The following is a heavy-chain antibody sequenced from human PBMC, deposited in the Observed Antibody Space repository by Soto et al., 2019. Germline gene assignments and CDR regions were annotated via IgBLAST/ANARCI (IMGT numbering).Heavy chain of an antibody. CDR3: ARGRYCLTGRCFPNWFDS. J-gene: IGHJ5*01. D-gene: IGHD2-15*01. CDR2: IYKSATT. CDR1: GDSISTVDYF. Sequence: QVQLLESGPGLVRPSQTLSLTCSASGDSISTVDYFWAWIRQPPGQALEYIGYIYKSATTYYNPSFEGRVAISLDTSKSHFSLNVTSVTAADTAVYFCARGRYCLTGRCFPNWFDSWGQGTLVTVSS. V-gene: IGHV4-30-4*01.